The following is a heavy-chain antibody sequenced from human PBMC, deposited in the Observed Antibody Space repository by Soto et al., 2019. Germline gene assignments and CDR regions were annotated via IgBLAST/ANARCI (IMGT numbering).Heavy chain of an antibody. D-gene: IGHD1-1*01. CDR1: GFTFSSYG. CDR2: ISYDGSNK. Sequence: GGSLRLSCAASGFTFSSYGMHWVRQAPGKGLEWVAVISYDGSNKYYADSVKGRFTISRDNSKNTLYLQMNSLRAEDTAVYYCAKGAWATGTVTPYYGMDVWGQGATVTVSS. V-gene: IGHV3-30*18. CDR3: AKGAWATGTVTPYYGMDV. J-gene: IGHJ6*02.